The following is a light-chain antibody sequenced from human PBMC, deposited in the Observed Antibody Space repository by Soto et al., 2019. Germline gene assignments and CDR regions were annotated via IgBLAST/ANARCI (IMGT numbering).Light chain of an antibody. CDR1: SSDIGAYNF. J-gene: IGLJ2*01. CDR3: TSCTTSTTMI. CDR2: DVN. V-gene: IGLV2-14*03. Sequence: QSALTPPASVSGSPGQSITISCTGTSSDIGAYNFVSWYPQHPGKAPKLMLYDVNIRPSGVSNRFSGSNSGNTASLTISGLQADDEADYYCTSCTTSTTMIFGGGTKLTVL.